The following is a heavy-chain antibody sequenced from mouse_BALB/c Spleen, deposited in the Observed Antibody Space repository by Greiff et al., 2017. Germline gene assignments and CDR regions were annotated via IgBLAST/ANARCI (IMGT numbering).Heavy chain of an antibody. CDR2: ISSGGSYT. J-gene: IGHJ3*01. D-gene: IGHD1-2*01. V-gene: IGHV5-9-4*01. CDR3: ARPGDYGGYSWFAY. CDR1: GFTFSSYA. Sequence: EVQLVESGGGLVKPGGSLKLSCAASGFTFSSYAMSWVRQSPEKRLEWVAEISSGGSYTYYPDTVTGRFTISRDNAKNTLYLEMSSLRSEDTAMYYCARPGDYGGYSWFAYWGQGTLVTVSA.